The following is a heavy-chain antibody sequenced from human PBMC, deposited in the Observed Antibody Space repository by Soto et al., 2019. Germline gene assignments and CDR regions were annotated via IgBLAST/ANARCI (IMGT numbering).Heavy chain of an antibody. Sequence: SETLSLTCAVSGGSISSGGYSWSWIRQPPGKGLEWIGYIYHSGSTYYNPSLKSRVTISVDRSKNQFSLKLSSVTAADTAVYYCARYCSSTSCYNGGHDYWGQGTLVTVSS. V-gene: IGHV4-30-2*01. CDR3: ARYCSSTSCYNGGHDY. CDR1: GGSISSGGYS. CDR2: IYHSGST. J-gene: IGHJ4*02. D-gene: IGHD2-2*02.